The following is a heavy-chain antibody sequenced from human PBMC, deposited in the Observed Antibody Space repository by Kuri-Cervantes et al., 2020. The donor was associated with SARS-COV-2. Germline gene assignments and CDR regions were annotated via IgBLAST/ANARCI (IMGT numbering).Heavy chain of an antibody. CDR1: GGSVSSGSYY. V-gene: IGHV4-61*01. CDR2: IYYSGST. J-gene: IGHJ4*02. D-gene: IGHD6-6*01. CDR3: ARTYSSSYVIDY. Sequence: SETLSLTCTVSGGSVSSGSYYWSWIRQPPGKGLEWIGYIYYSGSTNYNPSLKSRVTISVDTSKNQFSLKLSSVTAADTAVYYCARTYSSSYVIDYWGQGNLVTVSS.